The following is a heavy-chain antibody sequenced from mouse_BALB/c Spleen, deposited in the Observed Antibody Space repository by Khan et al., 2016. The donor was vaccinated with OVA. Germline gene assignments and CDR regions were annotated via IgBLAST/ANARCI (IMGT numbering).Heavy chain of an antibody. V-gene: IGHV5-17*02. CDR2: ISSGSSPI. J-gene: IGHJ4*01. D-gene: IGHD2-3*01. CDR1: GFTFSGFG. CDR3: ARAWIYDDYYGDAIDS. Sequence: EVELEEPGGGLVQPGGSRKLSCAASGFTFSGFGMHWVRQVPENGLEWFAYISSGSSPIYYADTVNHSFNISRVNPKSNLSRQITSLRSEDTATYYCARAWIYDDYYGDAIDSSVPETSVNVSS.